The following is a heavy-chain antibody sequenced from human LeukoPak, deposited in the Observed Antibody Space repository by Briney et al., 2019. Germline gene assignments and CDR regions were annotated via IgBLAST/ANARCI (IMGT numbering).Heavy chain of an antibody. CDR3: AKESIAAATPVFDH. CDR2: INGDGSST. D-gene: IGHD6-13*01. J-gene: IGHJ4*02. V-gene: IGHV3-74*01. Sequence: GGSLRLSCAASGFTFSSYWMHWVRQAPGKGLVWVSRINGDGSSTNYADSVKGRFTISRDNSKNTLYLQMNSLRAEDTAVYYCAKESIAAATPVFDHWGQGTLVTVSS. CDR1: GFTFSSYW.